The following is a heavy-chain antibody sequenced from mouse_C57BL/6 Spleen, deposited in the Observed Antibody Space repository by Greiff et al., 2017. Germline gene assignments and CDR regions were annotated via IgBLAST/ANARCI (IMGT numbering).Heavy chain of an antibody. CDR3: ARSTMITTYYFDY. V-gene: IGHV1-42*01. CDR2: INPSTGGT. D-gene: IGHD2-4*01. J-gene: IGHJ2*01. Sequence: VQLKQSGPELVKPGASVKISCKASGYSFTGYYMNWVKQSPEKSLEWIGEINPSTGGTTYNQKFKAKATLTVDKSSSTSYMQLKSLTSDDSAVYYCARSTMITTYYFDYWGQGTTLTVSS. CDR1: GYSFTGYY.